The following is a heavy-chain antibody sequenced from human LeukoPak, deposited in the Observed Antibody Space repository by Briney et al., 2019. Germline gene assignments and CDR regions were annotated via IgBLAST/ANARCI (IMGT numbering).Heavy chain of an antibody. Sequence: ASVKVSCKASGYTFTSYYIHWVRQAPGQGLEWMGISTPSGGRTSYAQKFQGRVTMTRDTSTSTVYMELSSLRSEDAAVYYCAREWYPLNGDYLDYWGQGTLVTVSS. V-gene: IGHV1-46*01. CDR3: AREWYPLNGDYLDY. J-gene: IGHJ4*02. CDR1: GYTFTSYY. CDR2: STPSGGRT. D-gene: IGHD1-20*01.